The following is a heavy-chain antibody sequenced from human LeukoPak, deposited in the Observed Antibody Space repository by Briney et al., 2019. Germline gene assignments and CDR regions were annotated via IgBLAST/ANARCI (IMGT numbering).Heavy chain of an antibody. Sequence: SETLSLTCAVSGGSISSGSYYWSWIRQPAGKGLEWIGEINHSGSTNYNPSLKSRVTISVDTSKNQFSLKLSSVTAADTAVYYCAKGPPYGADAFDIWGQGTMVTVSS. V-gene: IGHV4-61*10. CDR2: INHSGST. CDR1: GGSISSGSYY. D-gene: IGHD4-17*01. CDR3: AKGPPYGADAFDI. J-gene: IGHJ3*02.